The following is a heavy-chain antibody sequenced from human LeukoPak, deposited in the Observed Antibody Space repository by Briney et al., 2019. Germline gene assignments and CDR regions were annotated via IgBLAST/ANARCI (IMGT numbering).Heavy chain of an antibody. D-gene: IGHD3-16*01. V-gene: IGHV3-72*01. CDR3: SRDGGDDIYTAFDI. J-gene: IGHJ3*02. CDR1: GFTFSDYI. Sequence: GGSLRLSCAASGFTFSDYILDWVRQAPGKGLEWVGRIRRKGNSYTTEYAASVKGRFTISRDDSKNSLYLHMTSLKTEDTAVYYCSRDGGDDIYTAFDIWGQGTMVTVSS. CDR2: IRRKGNSYTT.